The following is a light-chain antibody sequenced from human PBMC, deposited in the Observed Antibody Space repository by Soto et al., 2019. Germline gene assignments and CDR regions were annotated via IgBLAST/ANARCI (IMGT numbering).Light chain of an antibody. CDR3: GSYAGSYTYV. CDR1: SSDVGRYNY. J-gene: IGLJ1*01. V-gene: IGLV2-8*01. CDR2: EVS. Sequence: QSVLTQPPSASGSPGQSVTISCTGTSSDVGRYNYVSWYQQHPGKPPKLMIYEVSERPSGVPARFSGSKSGNTASLTVSGLQAEDEADYYCGSYAGSYTYVFGTGTKLTVL.